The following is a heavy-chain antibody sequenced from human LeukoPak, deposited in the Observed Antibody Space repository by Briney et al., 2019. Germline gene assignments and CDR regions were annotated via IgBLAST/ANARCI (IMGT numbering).Heavy chain of an antibody. D-gene: IGHD3-22*01. J-gene: IGHJ5*02. CDR3: ARKKYYYDTSTYGWFDP. CDR1: GFTFSTYW. Sequence: GGSLRLSCAASGFTFSTYWMTWVRQAPGKGLEWVANINQNGSETYHVDSVKGRFTISRDNAKNSLYLQMNSLRVEDTAVYYCARKKYYYDTSTYGWFDPWGQGISVTVSS. V-gene: IGHV3-7*01. CDR2: INQNGSET.